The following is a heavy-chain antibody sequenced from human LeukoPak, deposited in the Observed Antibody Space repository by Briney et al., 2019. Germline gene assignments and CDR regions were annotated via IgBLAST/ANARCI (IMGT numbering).Heavy chain of an antibody. D-gene: IGHD6-19*01. CDR3: AKGSSGWYDFDN. CDR2: VSGSGSNT. Sequence: PGGSLRLSCAASGLTFSRYAMSWVRQAPGKGLEWVSAVSGSGSNTYYTASVKGRFTISRDNSKNTLYLQMNSLRAEDTAVYYCAKGSSGWYDFDNWGQGTLVTVSS. CDR1: GLTFSRYA. V-gene: IGHV3-23*01. J-gene: IGHJ4*02.